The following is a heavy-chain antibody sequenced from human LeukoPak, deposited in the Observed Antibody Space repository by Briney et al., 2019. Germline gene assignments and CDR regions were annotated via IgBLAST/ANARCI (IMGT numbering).Heavy chain of an antibody. Sequence: GGSLRLSCAASGFTFSSYAMSWVRQAPGKGLEWVPAISGSGGSTYYADSVKGRFTISRDNSKNTLYLQMNSLRAEDTAVYYCAKGGSAIFGVVIITGPFDYWGQGTLVTVSS. CDR3: AKGGSAIFGVVIITGPFDY. V-gene: IGHV3-23*01. D-gene: IGHD3-3*01. J-gene: IGHJ4*02. CDR2: ISGSGGST. CDR1: GFTFSSYA.